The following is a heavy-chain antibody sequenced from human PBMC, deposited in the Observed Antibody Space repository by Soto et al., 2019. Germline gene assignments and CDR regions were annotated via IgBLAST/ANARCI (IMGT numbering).Heavy chain of an antibody. CDR3: ARAPVGVGVPAATAY. CDR2: INPSGTTI. CDR1: GFILSSYE. V-gene: IGHV3-48*03. Sequence: EVQLVESGGGLVQPGGSLRLSCAASGFILSSYEINWVRQAPGKGLEWVSYINPSGTTIYYADSVKGRFTVSRDNAKNSLLLQMSSLRAEDTALYYCARAPVGVGVPAATAYWGQGTLVTVSS. J-gene: IGHJ4*02. D-gene: IGHD2-2*01.